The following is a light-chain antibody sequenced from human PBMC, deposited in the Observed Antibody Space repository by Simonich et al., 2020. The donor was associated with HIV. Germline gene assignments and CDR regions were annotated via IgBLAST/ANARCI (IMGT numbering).Light chain of an antibody. CDR2: YKSDSDK. V-gene: IGLV5-45*01. Sequence: QAVLTQPTSLSASPGASASLTCTLRSGINVGTYRIYWYQQKQGSPPQYRLKYKSDSDKQQGSGVPSRFSGSKDASANAGILVSSGLQSEDEADYYCMIWHSSASVFGGGTKLTVL. CDR3: MIWHSSASV. CDR1: SGINVGTYR. J-gene: IGLJ2*01.